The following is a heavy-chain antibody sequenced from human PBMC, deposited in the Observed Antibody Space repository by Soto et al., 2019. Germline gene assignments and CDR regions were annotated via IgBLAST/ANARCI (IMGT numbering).Heavy chain of an antibody. Sequence: SETLSLPCTVSVSSLSNLSYYWSWIRQPPGKGLGWIGYISHSGRTNYDPSLKSRLTMSVDTSQNQFSLQLNSVTAADTAVYYCSYGSSFDYWVQGTLVTVSS. J-gene: IGHJ4*02. V-gene: IGHV4-61*01. CDR2: ISHSGRT. CDR1: VSSLSNLSYY. D-gene: IGHD3-10*01. CDR3: SYGSSFDY.